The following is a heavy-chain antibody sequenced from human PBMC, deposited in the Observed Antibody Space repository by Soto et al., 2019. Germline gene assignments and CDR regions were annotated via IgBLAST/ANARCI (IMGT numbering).Heavy chain of an antibody. CDR2: MNPNSGNT. Sequence: ASVKVSCKASGYTFTSYDINWVRQATGQGLEWMGWMNPNSGNTGYAQKFQGRVTMTRNTSISTAYMELSSLRSEDTAVYYCARGIRVPAATVGYYYYMDVWGKGTTVTVSS. V-gene: IGHV1-8*01. D-gene: IGHD2-2*01. CDR3: ARGIRVPAATVGYYYYMDV. CDR1: GYTFTSYD. J-gene: IGHJ6*03.